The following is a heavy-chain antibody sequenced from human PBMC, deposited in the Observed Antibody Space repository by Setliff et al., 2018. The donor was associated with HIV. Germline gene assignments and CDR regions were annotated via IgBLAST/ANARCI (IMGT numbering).Heavy chain of an antibody. CDR3: ARPRRVRSRAWYWFDI. CDR1: GYSINSGFS. Sequence: PSETLSLTCAASGYSINSGFSRAWIRQPPGQGPQWIGSIYQSGSIYYNPSLQSRVTISVDSSKNQFSLNIFSVTAADTAVYYCARPRRVRSRAWYWFDIWGQGTLVTVSS. D-gene: IGHD6-19*01. V-gene: IGHV4-38-2*01. CDR2: IYQSGSI. J-gene: IGHJ5*02.